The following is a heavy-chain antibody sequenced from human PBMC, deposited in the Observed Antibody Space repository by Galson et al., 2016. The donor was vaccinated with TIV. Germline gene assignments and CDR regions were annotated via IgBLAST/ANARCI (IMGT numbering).Heavy chain of an antibody. V-gene: IGHV3-23*01. Sequence: SLRLSCAASGFTFRSYAMSWFRQAPGKGLEWVSAICCTGGNKYYADSVKGRFTISRDNSKNKLYLQMHSLRAEDTAVYYCAKGNDWFPPSTGYFDLWGRGTLATVS. CDR1: GFTFRSYA. J-gene: IGHJ2*01. D-gene: IGHD3-9*01. CDR3: AKGNDWFPPSTGYFDL. CDR2: ICCTGGNK.